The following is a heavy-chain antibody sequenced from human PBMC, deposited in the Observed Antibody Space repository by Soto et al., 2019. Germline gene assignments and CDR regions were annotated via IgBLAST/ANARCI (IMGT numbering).Heavy chain of an antibody. Sequence: PSLTCTVSGGSIRSGDYHWSWIRQPPGKGLEWIGYIYYSGSTYYNPSLKSRVTISVDTSKNQFSLKLSSVTAADTAVYYCARIPGAPYCFDYWGQGTLVTVSS. CDR2: IYYSGST. J-gene: IGHJ4*02. V-gene: IGHV4-30-4*01. CDR1: GGSIRSGDYH. CDR3: ARIPGAPYCFDY. D-gene: IGHD2-15*01.